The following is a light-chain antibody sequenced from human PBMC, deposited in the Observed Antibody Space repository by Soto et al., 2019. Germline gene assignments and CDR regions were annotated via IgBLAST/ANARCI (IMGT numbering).Light chain of an antibody. J-gene: IGLJ3*02. Sequence: QSVLTQPPSASGSPGQSVTISCTGTSSDVGGYNLVSWYQQHPGKAPKLMIYEVSKRPSGVPDRFSGSKSGNTASLTVAGLQAEDEADYFCSSHGGGNNWGVFGGGTKLTVL. CDR2: EVS. V-gene: IGLV2-8*01. CDR1: SSDVGGYNL. CDR3: SSHGGGNNWGV.